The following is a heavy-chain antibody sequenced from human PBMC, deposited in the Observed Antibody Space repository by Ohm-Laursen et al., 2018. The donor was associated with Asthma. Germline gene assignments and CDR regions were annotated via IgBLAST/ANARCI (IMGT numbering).Heavy chain of an antibody. CDR2: IREDGNRK. CDR3: ARDGWGGYLDS. Sequence: SLRLSCSASGFTFTTFWLSWVRQTPEKGLEWVANIREDGNRKGYVDSVRDRFTISRDNARNTVYLQMDSLRVEDTAVYYCARDGWGGYLDSWGQGTLVTVSS. V-gene: IGHV3-7*01. J-gene: IGHJ4*02. CDR1: GFTFTTFW. D-gene: IGHD6-19*01.